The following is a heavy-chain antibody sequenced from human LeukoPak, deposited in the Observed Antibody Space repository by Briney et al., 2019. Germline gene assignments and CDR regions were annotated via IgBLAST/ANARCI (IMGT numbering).Heavy chain of an antibody. J-gene: IGHJ3*02. D-gene: IGHD5-18*01. CDR3: ARRGYSYGGAFDI. V-gene: IGHV3-48*03. CDR2: ISSSGSTI. CDR1: GFTFSSYE. Sequence: PGGSLRLSCAASGFTFSSYEMNWVRQAPGKGLEWVSYISSSGSTIYYADSVKGRFTISRDNAKNSLYLQMNSLRAEDTAVYYCARRGYSYGGAFDIWGQGTMVTVSS.